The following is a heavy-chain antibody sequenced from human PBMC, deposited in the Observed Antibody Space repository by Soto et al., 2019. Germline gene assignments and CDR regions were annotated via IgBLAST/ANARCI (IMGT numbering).Heavy chain of an antibody. CDR1: GFTFSGYW. Sequence: GGSVRLSCEASGFTFSGYWMSWVRQAPGKGLRWVAVIWYDGSNKYYADSVKGRFTISRDNSKNTLYLQMNSLRAEDTAVYYCARDRITMVRGVYYGMDVWGQGTTVTVSS. CDR3: ARDRITMVRGVYYGMDV. CDR2: IWYDGSNK. D-gene: IGHD3-10*01. J-gene: IGHJ6*02. V-gene: IGHV3-33*08.